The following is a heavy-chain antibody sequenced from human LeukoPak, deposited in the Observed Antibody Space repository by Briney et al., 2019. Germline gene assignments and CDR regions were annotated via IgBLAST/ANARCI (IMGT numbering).Heavy chain of an antibody. J-gene: IGHJ4*02. D-gene: IGHD2-21*02. V-gene: IGHV3-7*01. Sequence: GGSLRLSCAASGFTFSSYWMSWVRQAPGKGLEWVANIKEDGSEKYYVDSVKGRFTISRDNAKNSLYLQMNSLRAEDTAVYYCARAQTYGDSRLLLDYWGQGTLVTVSS. CDR3: ARAQTYGDSRLLLDY. CDR1: GFTFSSYW. CDR2: IKEDGSEK.